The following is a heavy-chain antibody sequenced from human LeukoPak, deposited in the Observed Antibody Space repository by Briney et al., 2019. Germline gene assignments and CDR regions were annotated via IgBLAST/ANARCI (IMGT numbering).Heavy chain of an antibody. CDR3: ARPSFTSGSYFDH. CDR1: GFTFSSYW. CDR2: IKYDGSEK. J-gene: IGHJ4*02. D-gene: IGHD3-22*01. Sequence: PGGSPRLSCAASGFTFSSYWMSWVRQAPGKGLEWVATIKYDGSEKYYVDPVKGRFTISRDNAKNSLYLQMNSLSGEDTAVYFCARPSFTSGSYFDHWGQGTLVTVSS. V-gene: IGHV3-7*01.